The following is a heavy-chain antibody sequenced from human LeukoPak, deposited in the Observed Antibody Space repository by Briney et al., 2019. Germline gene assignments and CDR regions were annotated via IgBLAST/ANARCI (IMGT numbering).Heavy chain of an antibody. D-gene: IGHD6-6*01. CDR1: RFAFSTYD. Sequence: PGGSLRLSCAASRFAFSTYDMHWVRQATGKGLEWVSAIGVAGDTYYPGSVKGRFTISRENAKNSLYLQMNSLRAGDTAVYYCARGFVHAFDIWGQGTMVTVSS. CDR2: IGVAGDT. CDR3: ARGFVHAFDI. J-gene: IGHJ3*02. V-gene: IGHV3-13*04.